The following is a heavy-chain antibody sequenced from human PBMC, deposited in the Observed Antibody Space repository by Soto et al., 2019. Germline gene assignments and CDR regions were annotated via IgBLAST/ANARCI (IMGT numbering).Heavy chain of an antibody. J-gene: IGHJ4*02. CDR2: ISPDDSET. V-gene: IGHV5-51*01. D-gene: IGHD3-16*01. CDR3: ARASQGGSQGSPPDI. Sequence: LGESLKISCKASGYRFSSYWIGWVRQKPGKGLEWMGIISPDDSETKYSPSFQGQVIISVDRSISTVSLHWSSLKASDSAMYYCARASQGGSQGSPPDIWGQGTLVTVSS. CDR1: GYRFSSYW.